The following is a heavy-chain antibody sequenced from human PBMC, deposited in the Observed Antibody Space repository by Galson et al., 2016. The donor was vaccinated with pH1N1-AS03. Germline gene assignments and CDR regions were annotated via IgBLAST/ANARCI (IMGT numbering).Heavy chain of an antibody. CDR3: ATYMAGEGGRGY. V-gene: IGHV4-39*02. D-gene: IGHD3-10*01. Sequence: LSLTCRVSGASISSRSYHWVWLRQPPGKGLEWIGIVDYNVGTYYNPSLKSRVTIPADTSNNRFSLKLTSVTAADTAIYYCATYMAGEGGRGYWGPGTLVTVSS. CDR1: GASISSRSYH. J-gene: IGHJ4*02. CDR2: VDYNVGT.